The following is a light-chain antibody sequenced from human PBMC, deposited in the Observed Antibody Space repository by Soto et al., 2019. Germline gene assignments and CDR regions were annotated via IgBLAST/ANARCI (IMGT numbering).Light chain of an antibody. J-gene: IGLJ3*02. CDR2: EVS. Sequence: QSVLTQPASVSGSPGQSITISCTGTSSDIGRYNLVSWYQQHPGKAPKFMIYEVSKRPSGVSHRFSGSKSGTTASLTISGLQAEDEANYHCCSYAGTRTWVFGGGTKLTVL. V-gene: IGLV2-23*02. CDR1: SSDIGRYNL. CDR3: CSYAGTRTWV.